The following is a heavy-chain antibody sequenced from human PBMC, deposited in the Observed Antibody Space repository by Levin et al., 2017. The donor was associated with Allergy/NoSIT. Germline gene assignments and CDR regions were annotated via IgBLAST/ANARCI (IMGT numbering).Heavy chain of an antibody. Sequence: GESLKISCAASGFTVSSNYMSWVRQAPGKGLEWVSVIYSGGSTYYADSVKGRFTISRDNSKNTLYLQMNSLRAEDTAVYYCARALVSGWYGVDYWGQGTLVTVSS. V-gene: IGHV3-53*01. CDR3: ARALVSGWYGVDY. CDR2: IYSGGST. D-gene: IGHD6-19*01. CDR1: GFTVSSNY. J-gene: IGHJ4*02.